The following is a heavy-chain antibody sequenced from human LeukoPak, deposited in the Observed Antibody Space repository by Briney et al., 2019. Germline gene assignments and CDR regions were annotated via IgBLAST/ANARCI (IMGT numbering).Heavy chain of an antibody. Sequence: GASVKVSCKASGGTFSSYAISWVRQAPGQGLEWMGRIIPIFGTANYAQKFQGRVTITTDESTSTAYMELSSLRPEDTAVYYCAREDTAMVGSYWGQGTLVTVSS. D-gene: IGHD5-18*01. CDR2: IIPIFGTA. V-gene: IGHV1-69*05. J-gene: IGHJ4*02. CDR3: AREDTAMVGSY. CDR1: GGTFSSYA.